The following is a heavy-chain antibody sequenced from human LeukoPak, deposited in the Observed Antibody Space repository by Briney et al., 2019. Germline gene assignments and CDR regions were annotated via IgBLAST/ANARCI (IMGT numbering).Heavy chain of an antibody. J-gene: IGHJ3*02. CDR2: ISSNGGST. D-gene: IGHD3-9*01. Sequence: GGSLRLSCAASGFTFSSYAMHWVRQAPGKGLEYVSAISSNGGSTYYANSVKGRFTISRDNSKNTLYLQMGSLRAEDMAVYYCAREAPAPYYDILTGSRGAFDIWGQGTMVTVSS. CDR1: GFTFSSYA. V-gene: IGHV3-64*01. CDR3: AREAPAPYYDILTGSRGAFDI.